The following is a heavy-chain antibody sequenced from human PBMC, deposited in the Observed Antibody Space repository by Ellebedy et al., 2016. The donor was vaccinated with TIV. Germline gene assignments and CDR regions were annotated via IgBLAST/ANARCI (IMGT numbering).Heavy chain of an antibody. J-gene: IGHJ3*02. D-gene: IGHD3-22*01. CDR2: IYYSGST. Sequence: MPSETLSLTCTVSGGSLSSYYWSWIRQSPGKGLEWIGYIYYSGSTYYNPSLKSRVSISVDTSKNQFSLKLSSVTAADTAVYYCARFITMVVVVMPSDAFDIWGQGTMVTVS. CDR3: ARFITMVVVVMPSDAFDI. CDR1: GGSLSSYY. V-gene: IGHV4-59*08.